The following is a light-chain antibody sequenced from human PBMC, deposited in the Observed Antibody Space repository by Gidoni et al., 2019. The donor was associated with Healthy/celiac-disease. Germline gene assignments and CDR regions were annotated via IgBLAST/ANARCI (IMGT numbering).Light chain of an antibody. J-gene: IGLJ2*01. V-gene: IGLV3-25*03. CDR2: KDS. Sequence: SYELTQPPSVSVSPGQTARITCSVDALPKKYAYCYQQKPGQAPVLVIYKDSERPSGIPERFSGSSSGTTVTLTISGVQAEDESDYYCQSADSSGTYRNVVFGGGTKLTVL. CDR1: ALPKKY. CDR3: QSADSSGTYRNVV.